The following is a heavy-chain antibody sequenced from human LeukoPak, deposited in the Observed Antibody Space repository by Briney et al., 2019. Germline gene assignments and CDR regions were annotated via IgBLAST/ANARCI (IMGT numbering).Heavy chain of an antibody. D-gene: IGHD6-13*01. CDR1: GFTFSSYS. Sequence: PGGSLRLSCAASGFTFSSYSMNWVRQAPGKGLEWVSSISSSSSYIYYADSVKGRFAISRDNAKNSLFLQMNSLRVEDTAVYYCASESIYSKYNWFDPWGQGTLVTVSS. CDR2: ISSSSSYI. J-gene: IGHJ5*02. V-gene: IGHV3-21*01. CDR3: ASESIYSKYNWFDP.